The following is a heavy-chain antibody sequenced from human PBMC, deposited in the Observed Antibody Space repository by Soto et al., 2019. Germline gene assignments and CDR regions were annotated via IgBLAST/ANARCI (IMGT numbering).Heavy chain of an antibody. CDR3: SKEGGNSYYYYGMAV. CDR2: ISSDESSK. D-gene: IGHD2-21*02. V-gene: IGHV3-30*18. CDR1: GFSFSDYG. J-gene: IGHJ6*02. Sequence: PGGSLRLSCAASGFSFSDYGMHWVRQAPGKGLEWVAVISSDESSKYYADSVKGRFTISRDNSKNTLYLQMNSLRPEDTAVYYCSKEGGNSYYYYGMAVRGQGTTVAVSS.